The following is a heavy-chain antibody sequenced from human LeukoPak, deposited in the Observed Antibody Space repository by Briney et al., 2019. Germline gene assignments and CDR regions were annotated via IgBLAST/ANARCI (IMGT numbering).Heavy chain of an antibody. CDR2: INPKSGGA. V-gene: IGHV1-2*02. J-gene: IGHJ4*02. D-gene: IGHD3-9*01. Sequence: ASVKASCKASGFTFNAYNIHWVRQAPGQGRDWMGWINPKSGGANYAQKFRGRVTMTWATSISPAYMELSRLRSDATAVYSCAREYILTAYYGDYWGQGTLVTVSS. CDR3: AREYILTAYYGDY. CDR1: GFTFNAYN.